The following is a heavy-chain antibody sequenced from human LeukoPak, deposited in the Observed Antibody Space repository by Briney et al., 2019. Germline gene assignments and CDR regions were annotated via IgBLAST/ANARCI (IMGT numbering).Heavy chain of an antibody. V-gene: IGHV4-59*08. CDR2: IYYSGSS. D-gene: IGHD3-22*01. CDR3: ARHYYDRSGYFYQDY. J-gene: IGHJ4*02. Sequence: SETLSLTCTVSGGXISSHYWTWIRQPPGKGLEWIGYIYYSGSSDYNPSLKSRVTMSVDTSKNQFSLKLSSVTAADTAVYYCARHYYDRSGYFYQDYWGQGTLVTVSS. CDR1: GGXISSHY.